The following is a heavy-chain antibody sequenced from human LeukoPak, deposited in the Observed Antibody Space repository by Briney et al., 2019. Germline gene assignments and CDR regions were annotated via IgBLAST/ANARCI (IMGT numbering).Heavy chain of an antibody. CDR2: IKEDGSQK. V-gene: IGHV3-7*01. Sequence: PGGSLRLSCAVSGFTFSSHYMSWVRQAPGKGLEWVANIKEDGSQKYYVDSVKGRFTISRDNAKNSLYLQMNSLRAEDTALYYCLRDYQGYWGQGTLVTVSS. CDR3: LRDYQGY. CDR1: GFTFSSHY. D-gene: IGHD6-13*01. J-gene: IGHJ4*02.